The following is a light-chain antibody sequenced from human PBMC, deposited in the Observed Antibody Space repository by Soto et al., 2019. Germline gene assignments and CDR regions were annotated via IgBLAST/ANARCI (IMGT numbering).Light chain of an antibody. CDR2: DND. CDR1: TSNIGATT. V-gene: IGLV1-44*01. CDR3: VAWDDTLNGVV. Sequence: QAVVTQPPSASGAPGQRLTISCSGSTSNIGATTVNWYQHLPGTAPKLLVYDNDRRPSGVPDRFSGSKSGTSASLAISGLQSEDEADYYCVAWDDTLNGVVFGGGTQLTVL. J-gene: IGLJ3*02.